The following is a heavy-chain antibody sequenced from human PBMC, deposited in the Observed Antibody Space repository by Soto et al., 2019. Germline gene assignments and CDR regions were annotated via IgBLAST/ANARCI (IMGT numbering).Heavy chain of an antibody. CDR1: GASIGDYY. D-gene: IGHD5-12*01. CDR2: FYPSVRT. CDR3: AGWSWITPQHDV. V-gene: IGHV4-59*01. J-gene: IGHJ4*02. Sequence: PSETLALSCTVSGASIGDYYWSWILQSPGKGLDWIGYFYPSVRTDDNPSLKRQVTRSVATSKNQFSLELNSLTAADTAVYYCAGWSWITPQHDVRGQGALVTVYS.